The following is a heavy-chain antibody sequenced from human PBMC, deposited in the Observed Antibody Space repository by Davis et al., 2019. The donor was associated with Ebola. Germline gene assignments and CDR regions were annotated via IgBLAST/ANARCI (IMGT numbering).Heavy chain of an antibody. CDR3: ARGFLGFWGSYRYSFDY. CDR2: IYYSGST. Sequence: PSETLSLTCTVSGGPISRYYCSWIRQPPGKGLECIGYIYYSGSTNYNPSLKSRVTISVDTSKNQFSLKLSSVTAADTAVYYCARGFLGFWGSYRYSFDYWGQGTLVTVSS. J-gene: IGHJ4*02. CDR1: GGPISRYY. D-gene: IGHD3-16*02. V-gene: IGHV4-59*12.